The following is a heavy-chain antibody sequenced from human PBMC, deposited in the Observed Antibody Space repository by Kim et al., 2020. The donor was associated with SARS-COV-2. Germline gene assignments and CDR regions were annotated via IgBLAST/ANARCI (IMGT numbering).Heavy chain of an antibody. J-gene: IGHJ4*02. D-gene: IGHD1-7*01. CDR3: ARSRHNWNYVPEYFDY. Sequence: KFPGRVTITADESTSTAYMELSSLRSEDTAVYYCARSRHNWNYVPEYFDYWGQGTLVTVSS. V-gene: IGHV1-69*01.